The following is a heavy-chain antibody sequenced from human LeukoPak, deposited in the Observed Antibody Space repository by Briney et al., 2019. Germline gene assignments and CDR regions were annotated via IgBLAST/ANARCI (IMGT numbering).Heavy chain of an antibody. Sequence: GGSLRLSCAASGFTVSSNYMSWVRQAPGKGLEWVSVIYSGGSKYYADSVKGRFTISRDNSKNTLYLQMNSLRAEDTAVYYCARDLQDPLGGRNDYWGQGTLVTVSS. CDR3: ARDLQDPLGGRNDY. D-gene: IGHD3-16*01. CDR2: IYSGGSK. J-gene: IGHJ4*02. V-gene: IGHV3-66*01. CDR1: GFTVSSNY.